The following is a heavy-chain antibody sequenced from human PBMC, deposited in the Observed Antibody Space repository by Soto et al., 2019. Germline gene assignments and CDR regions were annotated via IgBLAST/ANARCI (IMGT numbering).Heavy chain of an antibody. D-gene: IGHD3-10*01. J-gene: IGHJ6*02. CDR2: ISGSGGST. Sequence: LRHWWGAAEVTSIDYGMSWVRQNQGKGLEWVSAISGSGGSTYYADSVKGRFTISRDNSKNTLYLQMNSLRAEDTAVYYCAKVELWFGETTYYYGMDVWGQGTTVTVSS. V-gene: IGHV3-23*01. CDR1: EVTSIDYG. CDR3: AKVELWFGETTYYYGMDV.